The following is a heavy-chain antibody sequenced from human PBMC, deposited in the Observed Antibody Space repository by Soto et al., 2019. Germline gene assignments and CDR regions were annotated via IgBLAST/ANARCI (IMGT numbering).Heavy chain of an antibody. V-gene: IGHV3-23*01. J-gene: IGHJ4*02. Sequence: GGSLRLSCAASGFTFSSHAMTWVRQAPGKGLEWVSGLSGSGGSTFYADSVKGRFTISRDNSKNTLYLHMNSLRAEDMAVYYCARRPWGSGWYYFDHWGQGTLVTVSS. CDR1: GFTFSSHA. D-gene: IGHD6-19*01. CDR2: LSGSGGST. CDR3: ARRPWGSGWYYFDH.